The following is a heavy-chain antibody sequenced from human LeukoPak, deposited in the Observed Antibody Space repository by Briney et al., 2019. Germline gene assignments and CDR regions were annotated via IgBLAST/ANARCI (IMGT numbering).Heavy chain of an antibody. CDR3: AKVGYYDSSGYLDY. CDR2: ISWNSGSI. CDR1: GFTFDDYA. D-gene: IGHD3-22*01. V-gene: IGHV3-9*01. Sequence: GGSLRLSCAASGFTFDDYAMHWVRQAPGKGLEWVSGISWNSGSIGYADSVKGRFTISRDNAKNSLYLQMNSLRAEDTALYYCAKVGYYDSSGYLDYWGQGTLVTVSS. J-gene: IGHJ4*02.